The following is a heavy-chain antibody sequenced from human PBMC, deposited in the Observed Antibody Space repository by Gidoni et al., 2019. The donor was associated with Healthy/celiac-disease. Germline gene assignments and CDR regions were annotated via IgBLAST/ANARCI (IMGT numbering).Heavy chain of an antibody. CDR1: GGSFRGYY. J-gene: IGHJ4*02. V-gene: IGHV4-34*01. Sequence: QLQLQQWCAGLFTPSETLSLTCAVYGGSFRGYYWCWIRQPPGKGLEWIGQINHSGSTNYNPSLKSRVTRSVDTSKNQFALKLSSVTAADTAVYYWARGQKRRRGIVVVVAATGRQFDYWGQGTLVTVSS. CDR3: ARGQKRRRGIVVVVAATGRQFDY. D-gene: IGHD2-15*01. CDR2: INHSGST.